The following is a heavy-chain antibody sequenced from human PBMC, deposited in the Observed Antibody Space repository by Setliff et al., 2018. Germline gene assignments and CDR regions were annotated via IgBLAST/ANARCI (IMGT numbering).Heavy chain of an antibody. Sequence: ASVKVSCKASGYTFSNYGITWVRQAPGQGLEWMGWISAYTGNTKFAQKFQGRVTMTTDTSTSTAYLELRSLTSDDTAVYYCSKLVRYCTTTACQGASGAEFWGQGTPVTVS. V-gene: IGHV1-18*01. CDR1: GYTFSNYG. J-gene: IGHJ4*02. CDR2: ISAYTGNT. D-gene: IGHD2-8*01. CDR3: SKLVRYCTTTACQGASGAEF.